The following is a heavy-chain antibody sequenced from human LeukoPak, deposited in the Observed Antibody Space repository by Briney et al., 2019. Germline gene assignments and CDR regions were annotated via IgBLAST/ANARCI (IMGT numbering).Heavy chain of an antibody. V-gene: IGHV3-21*01. D-gene: IGHD5-24*01. CDR3: ARELDGYNPLDY. J-gene: IGHJ4*02. CDR1: GFTFSSYS. Sequence: GGSLRLSCAASGFTFSSYSMNWVRQAPGKGLEWVSSISSSSSYIYYADSVKGRFTFSRDNAKNSLYLQMNSLRAEDTAVYYCARELDGYNPLDYWGQGTLVTVSS. CDR2: ISSSSSYI.